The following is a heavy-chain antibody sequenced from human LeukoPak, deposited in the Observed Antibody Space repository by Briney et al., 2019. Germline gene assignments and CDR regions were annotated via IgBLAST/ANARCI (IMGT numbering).Heavy chain of an antibody. Sequence: PGGSLRLSCAASGFIFSTYTMTWVRQAPGKGLEWVSGISDSGGTTYYADSVKGRFTISRDNSKNTLYLQMNSLRAEDTAVYYCAKRHPSVTTFDYWGRGTLVTVSS. J-gene: IGHJ4*02. CDR3: AKRHPSVTTFDY. CDR2: ISDSGGTT. D-gene: IGHD4-17*01. V-gene: IGHV3-23*01. CDR1: GFIFSTYT.